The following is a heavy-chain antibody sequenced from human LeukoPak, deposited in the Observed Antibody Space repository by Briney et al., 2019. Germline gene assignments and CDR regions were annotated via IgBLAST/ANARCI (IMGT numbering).Heavy chain of an antibody. J-gene: IGHJ4*02. V-gene: IGHV4-4*02. CDR3: ARSYSGYDYLDY. CDR1: GGSISSTNW. CDR2: IYHSGST. Sequence: SGTLSLTCAVSGGSISSTNWWSWVRQPPGKGLEWIGEIYHSGSTNYNPSLKSRVTMSVDKSKNQFSLILSSVTAADTAMYYCARSYSGYDYLDYWGQGTLVTVSS. D-gene: IGHD5-12*01.